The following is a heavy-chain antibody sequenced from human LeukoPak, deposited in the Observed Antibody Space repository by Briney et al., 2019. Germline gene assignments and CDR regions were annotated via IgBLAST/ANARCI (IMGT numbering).Heavy chain of an antibody. V-gene: IGHV3-9*03. J-gene: IGHJ3*02. Sequence: PGGPLKPSFSALGFTFQDYPKHWVRQAPGKGLGWAPGISWNSGNIAYADSVKGRFTISRDNAKNSLYLEMNSLRAEDMAFYYCAKTLFGSGSPNAFDIWGQGTMVAVSS. CDR2: ISWNSGNI. CDR1: GFTFQDYP. D-gene: IGHD3-10*01. CDR3: AKTLFGSGSPNAFDI.